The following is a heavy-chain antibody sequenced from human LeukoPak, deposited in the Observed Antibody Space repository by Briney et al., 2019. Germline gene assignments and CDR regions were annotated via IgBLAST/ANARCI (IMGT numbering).Heavy chain of an antibody. CDR1: GGSISSSTHY. Sequence: SETLSLTCTVSGGSISSSTHYWGWIRQPPGKGLEWSGSIYYSGSTYYNPSLKSRVTISVDRSKNQFSLKLRSVTAADTAVYYCARQQQLDVWGQGTTVIVSS. J-gene: IGHJ6*02. V-gene: IGHV4-39*07. D-gene: IGHD6-13*01. CDR3: ARQQQLDV. CDR2: IYYSGST.